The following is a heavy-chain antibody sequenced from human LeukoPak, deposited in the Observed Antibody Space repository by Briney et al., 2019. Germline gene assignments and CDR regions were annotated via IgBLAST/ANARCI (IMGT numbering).Heavy chain of an antibody. V-gene: IGHV4-59*01. CDR1: GGSISSYY. Sequence: PSETLSRTCTVSGGSISSYYWSWIRQPPGKGLEWIGYIYYSGSTNYNPSLKSRVTISVDTSKNQFSLKLSSVTAADTAVYYCARGISPSFDIWGQGTMVTVSS. J-gene: IGHJ3*02. D-gene: IGHD3-3*01. CDR2: IYYSGST. CDR3: ARGISPSFDI.